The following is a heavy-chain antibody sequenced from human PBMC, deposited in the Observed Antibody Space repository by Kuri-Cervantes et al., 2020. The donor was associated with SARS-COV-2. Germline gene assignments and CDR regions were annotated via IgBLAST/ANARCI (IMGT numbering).Heavy chain of an antibody. V-gene: IGHV6-1*01. D-gene: IGHD6-19*01. Sequence: SQTLSLTCAISGDSLSSICAAWNWIRQSPSRGLEWLGRTYFRSKWYNDYAVSVKSRITITPDTSKNQFFLQLKSVTPEDTAVYYCARSERHRVAVAGTSDNWFDPWGQGTLVTVSS. J-gene: IGHJ5*02. CDR1: GDSLSSICAA. CDR3: ARSERHRVAVAGTSDNWFDP. CDR2: TYFRSKWYN.